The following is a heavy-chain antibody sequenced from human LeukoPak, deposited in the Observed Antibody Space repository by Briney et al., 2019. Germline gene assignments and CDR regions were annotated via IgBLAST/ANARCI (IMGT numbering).Heavy chain of an antibody. CDR1: GFTFSRYS. D-gene: IGHD6-19*01. Sequence: GGSLRLSCAASGFTFSRYSMSWVRQAPGKGLEWVSSISSSRGYIYYADSVKGRFTISRDNAKNSLYLQMNSLRAEETAVYYCARDTLTWRSGWYDYWGQGTRVTVSS. V-gene: IGHV3-21*01. CDR3: ARDTLTWRSGWYDY. J-gene: IGHJ4*02. CDR2: ISSSRGYI.